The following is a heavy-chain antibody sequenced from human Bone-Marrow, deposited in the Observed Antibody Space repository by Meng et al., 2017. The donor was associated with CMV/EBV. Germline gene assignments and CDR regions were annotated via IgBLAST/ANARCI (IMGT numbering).Heavy chain of an antibody. CDR1: GFTFSSYA. D-gene: IGHD2-2*01. CDR2: ISYGGSNK. V-gene: IGHV3-30-3*01. Sequence: GSLRLSCAASGFTFSSYAMHWVRQAPGKGLEWVAVISYGGSNKYYADSVKGRFTISRDNSKNTLYLQMNSLRAEDTAVYYCARDTSHGYCSSTSCWGGEFDPWGQGTLVTVSS. CDR3: ARDTSHGYCSSTSCWGGEFDP. J-gene: IGHJ5*02.